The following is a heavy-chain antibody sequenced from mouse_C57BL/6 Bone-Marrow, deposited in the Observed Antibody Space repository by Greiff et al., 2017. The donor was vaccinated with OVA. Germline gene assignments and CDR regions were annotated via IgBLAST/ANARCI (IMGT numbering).Heavy chain of an antibody. CDR3: ARLVTTVVRAMDY. D-gene: IGHD1-1*01. V-gene: IGHV1-53*01. CDR1: GYTFTSYW. Sequence: QVQLKQSGTELVKPGASVKLSCKASGYTFTSYWMHWVKQRPGQGLEWIGNINPSNGGTNYNEKFKSKATLTVDKSSSTAYMQLSSLTSEDSAVYYCARLVTTVVRAMDYWGQGTSVTVSS. CDR2: INPSNGGT. J-gene: IGHJ4*01.